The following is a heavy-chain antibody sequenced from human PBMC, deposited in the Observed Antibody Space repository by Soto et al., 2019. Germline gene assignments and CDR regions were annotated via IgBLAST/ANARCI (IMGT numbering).Heavy chain of an antibody. CDR1: VFTFSSYS. Sequence: PWGSLRLSCAASVFTFSSYSMNWVRQAPGKGLEWVSSISSSSSYIYYADSVKGRFTISRDNAKNSLYLQMNSLRAEDTAVYYCARAFNYDILTGYRFDPWGQGTMVTVSS. J-gene: IGHJ5*02. D-gene: IGHD3-9*01. CDR2: ISSSSSYI. V-gene: IGHV3-21*01. CDR3: ARAFNYDILTGYRFDP.